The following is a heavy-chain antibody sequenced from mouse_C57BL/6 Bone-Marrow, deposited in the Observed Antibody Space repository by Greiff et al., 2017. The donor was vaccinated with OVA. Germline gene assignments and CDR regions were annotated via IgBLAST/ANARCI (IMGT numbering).Heavy chain of an antibody. CDR1: GYTFTSYW. Sequence: QVQLLQPGTELVKPGASVKLSCKASGYTFTSYWMHWVKQRPGQGLEWIGNINPSNGGTNYNEKFKSKATLTVDKSSSTAYMQLSSLTSEDSAVYYCAGDYYGSSPYWYFDVWGTGTTVTVSS. CDR3: AGDYYGSSPYWYFDV. J-gene: IGHJ1*03. D-gene: IGHD1-1*01. CDR2: INPSNGGT. V-gene: IGHV1-53*01.